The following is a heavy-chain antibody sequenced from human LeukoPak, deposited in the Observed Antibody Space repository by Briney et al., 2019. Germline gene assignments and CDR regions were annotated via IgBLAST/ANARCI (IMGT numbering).Heavy chain of an antibody. J-gene: IGHJ4*02. V-gene: IGHV3-23*01. D-gene: IGHD1-14*01. Sequence: GGSLRLSCAASGFTFSDYATSWVRQAPGTGLEWVSTISGGGGTTYYVDSVKGRFTISRDNSKNTFFLQMNNLRPEDTAIYYCAKLHNLNCDYWGLGTLVTVSS. CDR2: ISGGGGTT. CDR1: GFTFSDYA. CDR3: AKLHNLNCDY.